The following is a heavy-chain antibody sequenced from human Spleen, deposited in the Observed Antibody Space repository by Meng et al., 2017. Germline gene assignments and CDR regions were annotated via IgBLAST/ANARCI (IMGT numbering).Heavy chain of an antibody. Sequence: GESLKISCAASGFTFSSYAMSWVRQAPGKGLEWVSSISSESAHILYAESVKGRFIISRDNAKNSVYLQMDSLRADDSALYYCTRFETAVFYFSGGDVWGQGTTVTVSS. D-gene: IGHD3-9*01. J-gene: IGHJ6*02. V-gene: IGHV3-21*01. CDR2: ISSESAHI. CDR3: TRFETAVFYFSGGDV. CDR1: GFTFSSYA.